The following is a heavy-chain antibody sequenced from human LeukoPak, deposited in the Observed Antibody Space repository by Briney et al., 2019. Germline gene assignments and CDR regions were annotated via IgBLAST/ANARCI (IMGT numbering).Heavy chain of an antibody. J-gene: IGHJ4*02. CDR1: GFTFSSYA. D-gene: IGHD6-19*01. CDR3: AKRSEYSSGSYDY. Sequence: RGSLRLSCAASGFTFSSYAMSWVRQAPGKGLEWVSAISGSGGSTYYADSVKGRFTISRDNSKNTLYLRMNSLRAEDTAVYYCAKRSEYSSGSYDYWGQGTLVTVSS. V-gene: IGHV3-23*01. CDR2: ISGSGGST.